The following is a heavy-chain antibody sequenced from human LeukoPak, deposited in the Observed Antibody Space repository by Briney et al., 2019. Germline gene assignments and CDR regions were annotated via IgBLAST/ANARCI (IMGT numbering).Heavy chain of an antibody. CDR1: GFTLSGYG. CDR2: ISYDGGNK. Sequence: PGGSLRLSCVASGFTLSGYGMHWVRQAPGKGLEWVAVISYDGGNKYYADSLKGRFTISRDNSKNTLYLQMDSLRAEDTAVYYCAKAWGSGSYFYMDVWGQGTTVTVSS. CDR3: AKAWGSGSYFYMDV. D-gene: IGHD3-10*01. J-gene: IGHJ6*02. V-gene: IGHV3-30*18.